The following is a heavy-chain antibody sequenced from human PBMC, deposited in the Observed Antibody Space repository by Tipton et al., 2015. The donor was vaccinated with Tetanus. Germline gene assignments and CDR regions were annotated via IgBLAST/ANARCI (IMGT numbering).Heavy chain of an antibody. V-gene: IGHV3-23*01. J-gene: IGHJ4*02. Sequence: SLRLSCAASGFTFSSYSMTWVRQFPGKGLEWVSAISASGDSTYYADFVKGRFIISRDTSKNTLYLQMNSLRAEDTAVYYCARSASPFDYWGQGTLVTVSS. CDR3: ARSASPFDY. CDR1: GFTFSSYS. CDR2: ISASGDST.